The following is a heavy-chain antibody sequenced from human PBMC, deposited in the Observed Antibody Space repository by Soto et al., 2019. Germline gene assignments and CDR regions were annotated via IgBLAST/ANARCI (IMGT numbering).Heavy chain of an antibody. CDR2: ISGSGGST. CDR3: AKAKWETILSFPDY. CDR1: GFTFNNYA. D-gene: IGHD1-26*01. Sequence: VGSLRLSCAASGFTFNNYAMDWVRQAPGKGLEWVSVISGSGGSTHYADSVKGRFTISRDNSKNTLYLQMNSLRAEDTAVYYCAKAKWETILSFPDYWGPGTLVTVSS. J-gene: IGHJ4*02. V-gene: IGHV3-23*01.